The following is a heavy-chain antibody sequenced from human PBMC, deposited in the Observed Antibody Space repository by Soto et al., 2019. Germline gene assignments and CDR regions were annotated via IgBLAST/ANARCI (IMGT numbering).Heavy chain of an antibody. CDR1: GLTFSSYA. V-gene: IGHV3-23*01. CDR3: ASVVVVAATQVLDY. CDR2: ISGSGGST. Sequence: GGSLRLSCAASGLTFSSYAMSWVRQAPGKGLEWVSAISGSGGSTYYADSVKGRFTISRDNSKNTLYLQMNSLRAEDTAVYYCASVVVVAATQVLDYWGQGTLVTVSS. J-gene: IGHJ4*02. D-gene: IGHD2-15*01.